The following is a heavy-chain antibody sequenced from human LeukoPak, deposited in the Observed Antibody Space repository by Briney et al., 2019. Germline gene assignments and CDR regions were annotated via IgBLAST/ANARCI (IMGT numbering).Heavy chain of an antibody. D-gene: IGHD3-10*01. CDR1: GCTLTNYD. V-gene: IGHV1-8*01. CDR3: VRDGEGVAISVNFWFDP. CDR2: MNPINGNT. J-gene: IGHJ5*02. Sequence: ASVTVSFMASGCTLTNYDINWVRQAPGQGREGMGLMNPINGNTGYSRKLQGRVNMTRETSITTAYMELRSLTSEDTAKYSCVRDGEGVAISVNFWFDPWGQGTLVTVSS.